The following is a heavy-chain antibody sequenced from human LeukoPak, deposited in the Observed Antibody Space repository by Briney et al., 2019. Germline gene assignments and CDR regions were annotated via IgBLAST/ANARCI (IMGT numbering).Heavy chain of an antibody. CDR3: ASGAITIFGVVTH. Sequence: GGSLRLSCAASGFTFSSYAMHWVRQAPGKGLEWVALLSYDGSYEYYADSVKGRFTISRDNSKNTLYLQMNSLRTEDSAVYCCASGAITIFGVVTHWGQGTLVTVSS. D-gene: IGHD3-3*01. CDR2: LSYDGSYE. J-gene: IGHJ4*02. V-gene: IGHV3-30*04. CDR1: GFTFSSYA.